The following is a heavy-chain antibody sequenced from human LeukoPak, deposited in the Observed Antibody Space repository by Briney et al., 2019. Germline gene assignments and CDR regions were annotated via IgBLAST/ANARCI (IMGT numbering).Heavy chain of an antibody. J-gene: IGHJ4*02. CDR1: GFTFSDYY. CDR3: AKDRQEWELFDY. V-gene: IGHV3-11*05. CDR2: ISTTSSFT. Sequence: GGSLRLSCAASGFTFSDYYMNWIRQAPGKGLKGVSYISTTSSFTKYADSVKGRFTISRDNANKSLYLQMNSLRAEDTAVYHCAKDRQEWELFDYWGQGTLVTVSS. D-gene: IGHD1-26*01.